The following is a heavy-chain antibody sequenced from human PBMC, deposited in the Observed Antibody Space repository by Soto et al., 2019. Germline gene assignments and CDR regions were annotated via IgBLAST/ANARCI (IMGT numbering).Heavy chain of an antibody. J-gene: IGHJ4*02. V-gene: IGHV2-5*02. CDR3: AHEGIWFGELLPSYYFVY. CDR2: IYWDDDK. Sequence: QITLKESGPTLVKPTQTLTLTCTFSGFSLSTSGVGVGWIRQPPGKALEWLALIYWDDDKRYSPSLKSRLTITKDTRKTPVVLTMTAMAPVDTATYHCAHEGIWFGELLPSYYFVYGGQGTRVTVSA. CDR1: GFSLSTSGVG. D-gene: IGHD3-10*01.